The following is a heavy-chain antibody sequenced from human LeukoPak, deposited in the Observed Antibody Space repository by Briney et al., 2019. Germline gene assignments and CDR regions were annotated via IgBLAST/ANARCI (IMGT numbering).Heavy chain of an antibody. CDR1: GGSISSYY. J-gene: IGHJ4*02. V-gene: IGHV4-39*07. D-gene: IGHD6-6*01. CDR3: ARVEYRRQVDY. CDR2: IFYSGRT. Sequence: SETLSLTCTVSGGSISSYYWSWIRQPPGKGREWIGSIFYSGRTYYNPSLKSRVTISVDTSMNKFSLNVSSVPAADKPVYYFARVEYRRQVDYWGKGTLVTVSS.